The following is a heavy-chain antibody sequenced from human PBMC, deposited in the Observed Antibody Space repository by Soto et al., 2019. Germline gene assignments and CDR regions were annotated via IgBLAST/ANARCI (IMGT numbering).Heavy chain of an antibody. CDR3: ANYYGDYDNPGYFQH. V-gene: IGHV4-61*08. J-gene: IGHJ1*01. CDR2: IYYSGST. Sequence: TSETLSLTCTVSGGSISSGGYYWSWIRQPPGKGLEWIGYIYYSGSTNYNPSLKSRVTISVDTSKNQFSLKLSSVTAADTAVYYCANYYGDYDNPGYFQHWGQGTLVTVSS. D-gene: IGHD4-17*01. CDR1: GGSISSGGYY.